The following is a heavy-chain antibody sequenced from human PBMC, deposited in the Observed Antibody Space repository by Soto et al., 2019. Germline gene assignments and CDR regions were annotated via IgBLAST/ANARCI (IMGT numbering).Heavy chain of an antibody. V-gene: IGHV3-13*01. CDR3: VRAGGVGATWSWFTP. J-gene: IGHJ5*02. Sequence: GGSLRLSCAASGFTFSSYDMHWVLQVIGKGLEWVAAVGPAGDTHYADSVKGRFIISRENVKNSMFLQMNSLRADDTAVYYCVRAGGVGATWSWFTPWGQGSLVTVSS. CDR2: VGPAGDT. CDR1: GFTFSSYD. D-gene: IGHD1-26*01.